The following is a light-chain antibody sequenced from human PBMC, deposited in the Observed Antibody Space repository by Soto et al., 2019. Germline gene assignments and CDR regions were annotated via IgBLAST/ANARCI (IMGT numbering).Light chain of an antibody. CDR3: SSYTTSRTLV. J-gene: IGLJ1*01. Sequence: SALTQPASVSGSPGQSITISCTGSSSDIGGYNYVSWYQQHPGKAPKLIIYEVYDRPSGVSNRFSGSKSGNTASLTISGLRTEDEADYHCSSYTTSRTLVFGTGTKVTVL. CDR1: SSDIGGYNY. V-gene: IGLV2-14*01. CDR2: EVY.